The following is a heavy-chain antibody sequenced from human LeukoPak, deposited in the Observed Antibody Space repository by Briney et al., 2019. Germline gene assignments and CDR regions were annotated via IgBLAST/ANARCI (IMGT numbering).Heavy chain of an antibody. Sequence: SETLSLTCTVSGGTISSSSWSWIRQPPGKGLEWIADFYHNGSTTYNPSLKSRVTISVDTSKNQFSLKLSSVTAEDTAVYYCATDAPPYDILTGYMDVWGKGTTVTISS. D-gene: IGHD3-9*01. J-gene: IGHJ6*03. V-gene: IGHV4-59*01. CDR2: FYHNGST. CDR3: ATDAPPYDILTGYMDV. CDR1: GGTISSSS.